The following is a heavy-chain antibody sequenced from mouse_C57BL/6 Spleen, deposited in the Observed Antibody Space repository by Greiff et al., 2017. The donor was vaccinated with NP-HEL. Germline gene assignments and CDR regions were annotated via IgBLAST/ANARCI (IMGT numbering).Heavy chain of an antibody. CDR3: AGCYGSSWGFAY. Sequence: QVQLQQSGPELVKPGASVKISCKASGYAFSSSWMNWVKQRPGKGLEWIGRIYPGDGDTNYNEKFKSKATLTVDTSSSTAYMQLSSLTSEDSAVYYCAGCYGSSWGFAYWGQGTLVTVSA. V-gene: IGHV1-82*01. J-gene: IGHJ3*01. D-gene: IGHD1-1*01. CDR1: GYAFSSSW. CDR2: IYPGDGDT.